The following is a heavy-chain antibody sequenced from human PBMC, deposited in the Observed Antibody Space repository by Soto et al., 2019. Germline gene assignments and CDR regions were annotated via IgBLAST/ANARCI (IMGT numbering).Heavy chain of an antibody. J-gene: IGHJ4*02. CDR3: AKGSSSSRPYYFDS. CDR2: ISIGGGAT. Sequence: GGSLRLSCAASGPTFDTSAMSWVRQAPGKGLEWISAISIGGGATYYADSVKGRFTISRDNAMNTLSLHMSSLRVEDTATYYCAKGSSSSRPYYFDSWGRGTPVTVSS. V-gene: IGHV3-23*01. CDR1: GPTFDTSA. D-gene: IGHD6-6*01.